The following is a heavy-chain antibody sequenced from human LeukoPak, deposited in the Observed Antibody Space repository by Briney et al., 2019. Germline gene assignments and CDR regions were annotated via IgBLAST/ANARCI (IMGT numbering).Heavy chain of an antibody. CDR1: GFTFSSHH. J-gene: IGHJ4*02. CDR3: ARVSSYCDY. Sequence: GGSLRLSGVASGFTFSSHHMNWVRQTPGKGLESVATIKPDGSEKYYVDSVKGRFTISRDNAKSSLYLQMNSLRAEDTGVYFCARVSSYCDYWGQGTLVTVSS. CDR2: IKPDGSEK. D-gene: IGHD2-2*01. V-gene: IGHV3-7*01.